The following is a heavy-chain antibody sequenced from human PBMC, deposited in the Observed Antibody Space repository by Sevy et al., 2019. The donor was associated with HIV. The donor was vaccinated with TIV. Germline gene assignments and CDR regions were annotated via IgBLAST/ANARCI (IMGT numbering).Heavy chain of an antibody. J-gene: IGHJ1*01. CDR1: GFTFNRYS. V-gene: IGHV3-30-3*01. D-gene: IGHD1-1*01. CDR3: ALERLSSDVAEYIQN. Sequence: GGSLRLSCAASGFTFNRYSMHWVRQAPGKGLEWVATISYDATNKQYPDSVKGRFTISRDNFQNSLFLQMDSLRPEDTTVYYCALERLSSDVAEYIQNWGQGTLVTVSS. CDR2: ISYDATNK.